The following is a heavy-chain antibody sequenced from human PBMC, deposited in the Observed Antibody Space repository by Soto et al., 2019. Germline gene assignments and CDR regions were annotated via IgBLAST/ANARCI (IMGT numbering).Heavy chain of an antibody. D-gene: IGHD2-15*01. CDR2: INGSSSTM. Sequence: PGGSLRLSCAASGFTFAIHSMNWVRQAPGKGLEWISYINGSSSTMYYADSVKGRFIISRDNADSSLYLQMNSLRDADTAVYYCARGDRFRCIGDRCFSDGLFLSWGQGTLVPVSS. CDR1: GFTFAIHS. V-gene: IGHV3-48*02. J-gene: IGHJ4*02. CDR3: ARGDRFRCIGDRCFSDGLFLS.